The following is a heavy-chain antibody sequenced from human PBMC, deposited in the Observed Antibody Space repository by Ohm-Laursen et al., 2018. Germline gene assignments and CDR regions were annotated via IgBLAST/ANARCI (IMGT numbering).Heavy chain of an antibody. V-gene: IGHV3-30*18. CDR1: GFTFSSYS. J-gene: IGHJ6*02. CDR2: ISYDGSNK. CDR3: AKDPLYGDYDVYYYGMDV. Sequence: SLRLSCTASGFTFSSYSMNWVRQAPGKGLEWVAVISYDGSNKYYADSVKGRFTISRDNSKNTLYLQMNSLRAEDTAVYYCAKDPLYGDYDVYYYGMDVWGQGTTVTVSS. D-gene: IGHD4-17*01.